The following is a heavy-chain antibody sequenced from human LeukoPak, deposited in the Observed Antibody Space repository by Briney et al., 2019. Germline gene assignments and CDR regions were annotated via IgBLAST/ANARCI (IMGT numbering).Heavy chain of an antibody. Sequence: GGSLRLSCTASGFTFNNYAISWVRQAPGKGLEWVSAISGSGGSTYYADSLKGRFTISRDNAKNSLYLQMNSLRAEDTAVYYCASGTTGTFGYWGQGTLVTVSS. D-gene: IGHD1-1*01. CDR3: ASGTTGTFGY. CDR1: GFTFNNYA. CDR2: ISGSGGST. V-gene: IGHV3-23*01. J-gene: IGHJ4*02.